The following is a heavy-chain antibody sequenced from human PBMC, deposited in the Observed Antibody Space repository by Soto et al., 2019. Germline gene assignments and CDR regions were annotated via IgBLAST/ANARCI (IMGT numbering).Heavy chain of an antibody. Sequence: EVQMLVSGGGLVQPGGSLRLSCEASGFMFSSYALTWVRQAPGKGLEWVSRISGGGDSTYYADSVKGRFTISRDNSKNTLYLQMDSLRAEDTAIYYCAKGSEWLVTWDFDYWGQGTLVTVSS. J-gene: IGHJ4*02. CDR3: AKGSEWLVTWDFDY. D-gene: IGHD6-19*01. V-gene: IGHV3-23*01. CDR2: ISGGGDST. CDR1: GFMFSSYA.